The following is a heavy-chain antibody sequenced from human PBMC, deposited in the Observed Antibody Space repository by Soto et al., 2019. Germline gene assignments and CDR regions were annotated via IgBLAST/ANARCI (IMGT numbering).Heavy chain of an antibody. J-gene: IGHJ4*02. V-gene: IGHV3-21*06. Sequence: GGSLRLSCEVSGFPLSTYAMNWVRQAPGKGLEWVSTISSSGNYVYYADSLKGRFTTSRDDAKNSLYLQANSLTAEDTAVYFCARDAYFDSWGQGTLVTVSS. CDR1: GFPLSTYA. CDR3: ARDAYFDS. CDR2: ISSSGNYV.